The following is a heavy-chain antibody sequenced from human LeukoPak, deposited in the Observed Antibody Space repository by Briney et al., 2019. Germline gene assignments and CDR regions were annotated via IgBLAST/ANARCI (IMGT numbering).Heavy chain of an antibody. Sequence: ASVKVSCKASGYTFTNYDINWVRQAPGQGLEWMGMINPSDGSTNYAQNFQGRVTMTRDSSTSTVYMELSSLRSEDTAVYYCARDPVAGTSWTYYFYGLDGWGQGTTVTVSS. J-gene: IGHJ6*02. CDR3: ARDPVAGTSWTYYFYGLDG. CDR2: INPSDGST. V-gene: IGHV1-46*01. CDR1: GYTFTNYD. D-gene: IGHD6-19*01.